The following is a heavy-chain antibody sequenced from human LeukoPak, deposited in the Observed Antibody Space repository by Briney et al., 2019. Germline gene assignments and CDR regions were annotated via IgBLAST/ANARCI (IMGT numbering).Heavy chain of an antibody. D-gene: IGHD4-17*01. V-gene: IGHV1-69*04. Sequence: SVKVSCKASGGTFSSYAISWVRQAPGQGLEWMGRIIPILGIANYAQKFQGRVTITADKSTSTAYMELSSLRSEDTAVYYCARVDDYGDYYGMDVWGQGTTVTVSS. CDR2: IIPILGIA. CDR1: GGTFSSYA. J-gene: IGHJ6*02. CDR3: ARVDDYGDYYGMDV.